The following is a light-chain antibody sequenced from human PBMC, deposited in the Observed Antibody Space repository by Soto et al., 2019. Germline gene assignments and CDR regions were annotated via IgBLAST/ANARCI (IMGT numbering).Light chain of an antibody. CDR2: GAY. J-gene: IGKJ1*01. CDR3: QQYNNWPQT. Sequence: EIVMTQSPSTLSVSPGERATLSCRASQSVSSNLVWFQQKPGQAPRLLIYGAYTRATGFPARFSGSGSGTEFTLTISSLQSEDFAVYYCQQYNNWPQTFGQGTKVDIK. CDR1: QSVSSN. V-gene: IGKV3-15*01.